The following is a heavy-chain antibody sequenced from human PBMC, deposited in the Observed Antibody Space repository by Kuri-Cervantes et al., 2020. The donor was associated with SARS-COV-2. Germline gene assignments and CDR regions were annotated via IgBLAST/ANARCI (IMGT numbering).Heavy chain of an antibody. J-gene: IGHJ6*03. CDR3: ARNHSMDV. CDR1: GFTFSSYA. Sequence: ETLSLTCAASGFTFSSYAMRWVRQAPGKGLEWVSPISGSGGSTYYADSVKGRFTISRDNSKNTLYLQMNSLRVEDTAVYYCARNHSMDVWGTGTAVTVSS. V-gene: IGHV3-23*01. CDR2: ISGSGGST.